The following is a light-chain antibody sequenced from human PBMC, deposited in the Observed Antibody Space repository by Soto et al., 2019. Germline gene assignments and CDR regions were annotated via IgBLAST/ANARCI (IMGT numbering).Light chain of an antibody. CDR2: GTS. V-gene: IGKV3-20*01. Sequence: EIVLTQSPGTLSLSPGERATLSCRASQSVSGGYLARYQQKPGQAPRLLIDGTSSRATGIPERFSGSGSGTDSPLTISRLEPEDFAVYYSQQYGTSPGFTFGPGTKVEIK. CDR3: QQYGTSPGFT. J-gene: IGKJ3*01. CDR1: QSVSGGY.